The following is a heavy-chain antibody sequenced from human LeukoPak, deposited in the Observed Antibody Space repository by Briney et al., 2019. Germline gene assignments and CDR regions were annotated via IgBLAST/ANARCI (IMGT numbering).Heavy chain of an antibody. Sequence: KFRESLKISCKGSRDTFSNYWIGWVRQMPGKGLEWMGIIYPGDSDTRYSPSFQGQVTISADKSISTAYLQWNSLRASDTAMYYCARRPSYDFWSGYYGVDGLDIWGQGTMVTVSS. D-gene: IGHD3-3*01. V-gene: IGHV5-51*01. CDR1: RDTFSNYW. CDR2: IYPGDSDT. CDR3: ARRPSYDFWSGYYGVDGLDI. J-gene: IGHJ3*02.